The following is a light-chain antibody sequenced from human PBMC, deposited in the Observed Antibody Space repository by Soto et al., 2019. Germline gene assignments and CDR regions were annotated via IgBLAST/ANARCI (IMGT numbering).Light chain of an antibody. Sequence: QSVLTQPPSASGSPGQSVTISCTGTSSDISDYDSVSWYQQHPGEAPKLMLYAVSKRPSGVPDRFSGSKSGNTASLTVSGLQAEDEADYYCSSYAGGNNFYVFGTGTKVTVL. J-gene: IGLJ1*01. V-gene: IGLV2-8*01. CDR2: AVS. CDR1: SSDISDYDS. CDR3: SSYAGGNNFYV.